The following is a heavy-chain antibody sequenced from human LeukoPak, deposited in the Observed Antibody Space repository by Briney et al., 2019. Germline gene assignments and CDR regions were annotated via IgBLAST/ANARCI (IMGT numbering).Heavy chain of an antibody. V-gene: IGHV3-48*04. D-gene: IGHD4-11*01. J-gene: IGHJ4*02. CDR1: GFTFSSYG. CDR3: ARSNGLRYFDR. Sequence: PGRSLRLSCAASGFTFSSYGMHWIRQAPGKGLEWVAYFGSTGTIHYADSMRGRFTISRDNAEMSLFLQMNSLRVDDTAVYYCARSNGLRYFDRWGQGTLVTVSS. CDR2: FGSTGTI.